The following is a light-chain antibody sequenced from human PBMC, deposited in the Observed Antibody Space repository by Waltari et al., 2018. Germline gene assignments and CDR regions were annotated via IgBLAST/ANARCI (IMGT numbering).Light chain of an antibody. CDR2: WAS. CDR1: HSVFWSSKNKNC. Sequence: DIVMTQSPDSLAVSLGERAPITCKSSHSVFWSSKNKNCLAWYQQKPRQPPKLLIYWASTRESGVPDRFSGSGSGTDFTLTISSLQAEDVAVYYCQQYCDTPRTFGQGTKVEIK. CDR3: QQYCDTPRT. J-gene: IGKJ1*01. V-gene: IGKV4-1*01.